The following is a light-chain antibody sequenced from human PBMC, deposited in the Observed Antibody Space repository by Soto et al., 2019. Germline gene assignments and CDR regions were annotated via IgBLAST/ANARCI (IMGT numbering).Light chain of an antibody. Sequence: DIQMTQSPSALSASVGDRVTITCRASQNINIYLHWYQQKPGKAPEILIFAASSVRSGVPSRFSGSGSGTEFALGISSLQPEDVATYYCQQSYTSPPFTFGPGTKVDIK. CDR2: AAS. CDR1: QNINIY. V-gene: IGKV1-39*01. J-gene: IGKJ3*01. CDR3: QQSYTSPPFT.